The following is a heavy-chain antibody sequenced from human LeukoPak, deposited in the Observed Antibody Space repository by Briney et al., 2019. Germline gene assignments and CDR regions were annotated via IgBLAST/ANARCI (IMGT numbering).Heavy chain of an antibody. Sequence: GGSLRLSCAASGFIFSTYNMNWVRQAPGKGLEWVSFIRGSSSHIFYADSVKGRFTISRDNAKNSLYLQMNSLRAEDTAVYCCAREVVRGVTMDAFDIWGQGKMVTVSS. CDR2: IRGSSSHI. CDR1: GFIFSTYN. CDR3: AREVVRGVTMDAFDI. J-gene: IGHJ3*02. V-gene: IGHV3-21*01. D-gene: IGHD3-10*01.